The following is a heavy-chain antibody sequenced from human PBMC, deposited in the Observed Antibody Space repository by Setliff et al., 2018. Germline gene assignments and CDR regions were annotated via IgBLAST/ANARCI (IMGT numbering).Heavy chain of an antibody. CDR2: IWDDGVKK. J-gene: IGHJ4*02. CDR1: GFTFSTYR. D-gene: IGHD2-15*01. V-gene: IGHV3-33*08. CDR3: ARTCSGSGCYAGLES. Sequence: GGSLRLSCAASGFTFSTYRMHWARQAPGKGLEWVAVIWDDGVKKYHADSVKGRFTISRDNSKNTLYLQMNSLRPEDTAVYYCARTCSGSGCYAGLESWGQGTLVTVS.